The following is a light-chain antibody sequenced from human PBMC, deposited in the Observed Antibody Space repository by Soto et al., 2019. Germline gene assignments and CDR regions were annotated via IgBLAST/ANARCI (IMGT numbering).Light chain of an antibody. CDR1: SSDVGDYNY. Sequence: QSALTQPRSVSGSPGQSVTISCTGTSSDVGDYNYVSWYQQHPGKAPKLMIYDVSKRPSGVPDRFSGSKSGNTASLTISGLQAEDEADYYCCSYAGSYTIFGGGTKLTVL. CDR3: CSYAGSYTI. CDR2: DVS. V-gene: IGLV2-11*01. J-gene: IGLJ2*01.